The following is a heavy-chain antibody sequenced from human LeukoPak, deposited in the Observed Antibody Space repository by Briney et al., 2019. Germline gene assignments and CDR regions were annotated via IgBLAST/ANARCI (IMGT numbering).Heavy chain of an antibody. V-gene: IGHV4-59*01. Sequence: SETLSLTCTVSGGSISTYYWSCIRQPPGKGLECIGYVYYSGTTNYNPSLKSRVTISLDTSKNQFSLMLSSVTAADTAVFFCARGERRDGYTFAYWGQGTLVTVSS. CDR2: VYYSGTT. CDR3: ARGERRDGYTFAY. D-gene: IGHD5-24*01. J-gene: IGHJ4*02. CDR1: GGSISTYY.